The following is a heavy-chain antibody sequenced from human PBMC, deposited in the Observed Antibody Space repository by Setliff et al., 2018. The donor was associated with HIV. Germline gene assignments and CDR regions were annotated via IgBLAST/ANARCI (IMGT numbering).Heavy chain of an antibody. Sequence: PSETLSLTCAVYGGSFSGYYWGWMRQTPGKGLEWIGRIYHSGTTYYNPSLKSRVTISVDTSKNQFSLKLSSVTAADTAVYYCARDKRASFDGLDVWGQGTTVTVSS. CDR1: GGSFSGYY. J-gene: IGHJ6*02. D-gene: IGHD6-25*01. CDR2: IYHSGTT. CDR3: ARDKRASFDGLDV. V-gene: IGHV4-34*01.